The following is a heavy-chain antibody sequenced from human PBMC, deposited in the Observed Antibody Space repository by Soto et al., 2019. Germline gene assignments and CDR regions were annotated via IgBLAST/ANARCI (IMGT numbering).Heavy chain of an antibody. D-gene: IGHD3-22*01. Sequence: QVQMVQSGPEVRMPGASVKVSCKTSGFTFTAYGLAWLRQAPGQRPEWMGWVSTNDDRTNYAQKFQGRVTMTTDRSTTTTYMELRSLRADDTDVYYCARELNTESSAYYSFAFWGQGTLVTVSS. CDR1: GFTFTAYG. CDR2: VSTNDDRT. V-gene: IGHV1-18*01. J-gene: IGHJ4*02. CDR3: ARELNTESSAYYSFAF.